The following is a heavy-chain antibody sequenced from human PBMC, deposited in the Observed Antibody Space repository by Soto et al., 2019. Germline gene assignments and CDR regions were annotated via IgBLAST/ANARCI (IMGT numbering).Heavy chain of an antibody. J-gene: IGHJ6*02. V-gene: IGHV4-59*01. Sequence: SETLSLTCTVSGGSISSYYWSWIRQPPGKGLEWIGYIYYSGSTNYNPSLKSRVTISVDTSKNQFSLKLGSVTAADTAVYYCARGQWLRLYYYYGMDVWGQGTTVTVSS. D-gene: IGHD5-12*01. CDR3: ARGQWLRLYYYYGMDV. CDR2: IYYSGST. CDR1: GGSISSYY.